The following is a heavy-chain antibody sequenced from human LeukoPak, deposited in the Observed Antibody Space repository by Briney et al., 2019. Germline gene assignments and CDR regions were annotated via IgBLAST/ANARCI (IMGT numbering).Heavy chain of an antibody. D-gene: IGHD2-21*02. J-gene: IGHJ6*02. V-gene: IGHV4-34*01. CDR3: ARGVHCGGGCYHSGYYYYGMNV. CDR1: GGSFSGYY. Sequence: SETLSLTCAVYGGSFSGYYWSWIRQPPGKGLEWIGEINHSGSTNYNPSLKSRVTISVDTSKNQFSLKLSSVTAADTAVYYCARGVHCGGGCYHSGYYYYGMNVWGQGTTVTVSS. CDR2: INHSGST.